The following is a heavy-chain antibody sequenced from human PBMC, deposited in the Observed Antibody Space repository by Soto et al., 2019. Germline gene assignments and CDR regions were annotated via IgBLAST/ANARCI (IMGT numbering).Heavy chain of an antibody. J-gene: IGHJ5*02. CDR3: STDPDSDYYDSS. Sequence: EVQLVESGGGLVKPGGSLRLSCAASGFTFSNAWMSWVRQAPGKGLEWVGRIKSKTDGGTTDYAAPVKGRFTISRDDSKNTLYLQMNSLKTEDTAVYYRSTDPDSDYYDSSWGQGTLVTVSS. CDR1: GFTFSNAW. D-gene: IGHD3-22*01. CDR2: IKSKTDGGTT. V-gene: IGHV3-15*01.